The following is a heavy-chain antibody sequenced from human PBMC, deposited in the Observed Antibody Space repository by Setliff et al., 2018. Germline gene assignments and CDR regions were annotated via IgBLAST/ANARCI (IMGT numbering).Heavy chain of an antibody. Sequence: SETLSLTCAVYGESFSGHYWSWIRQPPGKGLEWIGEINHSGSTNYNPSLKSRVTIAVDTSKNQFSLKLSSVAAADTAVYYCARGFDVCGGGACYTDGPYYFDYWGLGTLVTVSS. CDR2: INHSGST. D-gene: IGHD2-21*02. J-gene: IGHJ4*02. CDR3: ARGFDVCGGGACYTDGPYYFDY. V-gene: IGHV4-34*01. CDR1: GESFSGHY.